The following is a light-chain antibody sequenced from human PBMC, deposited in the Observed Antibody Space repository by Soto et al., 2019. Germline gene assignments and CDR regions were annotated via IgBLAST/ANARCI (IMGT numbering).Light chain of an antibody. V-gene: IGLV2-14*01. CDR1: SSDVGSYNY. Sequence: QSALTQPASVSGSPGQSITISCTGTSSDVGSYNYVSRYQHHPGKAPKVIIYEVANRPSEISNRFSGSKSGNTAYLTISGLQAEDEADYYCSSYTTTNTVVFAGGTKLTVL. CDR3: SSYTTTNTVV. CDR2: EVA. J-gene: IGLJ2*01.